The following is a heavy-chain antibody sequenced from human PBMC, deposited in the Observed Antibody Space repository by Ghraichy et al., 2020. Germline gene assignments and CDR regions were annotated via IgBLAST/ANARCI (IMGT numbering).Heavy chain of an antibody. D-gene: IGHD2-2*01. CDR3: AKGIVVVPAAPAERYFDY. CDR1: GFTFSSYA. V-gene: IGHV3-23*01. J-gene: IGHJ4*02. Sequence: GGSLRLSCAASGFTFSSYAMSWVRQAPGKGLEWVSAISGRGGSTYYADSVKGRFTVSRDNSKNTLFLQMSSLRAEDTAVYYCAKGIVVVPAAPAERYFDYWGQGTLVTVSS. CDR2: ISGRGGST.